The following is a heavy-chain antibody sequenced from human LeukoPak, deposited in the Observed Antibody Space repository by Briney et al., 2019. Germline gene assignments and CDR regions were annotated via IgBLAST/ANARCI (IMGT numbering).Heavy chain of an antibody. CDR2: ISADNGNT. V-gene: IGHV1-18*01. Sequence: ASVTVSCKASGYTFTSYGISWVRQAPGQGLEWMGWISADNGNTAYAQRFQGRVTMTTDTSTSTAYMELRSLRSDDTAVYYRARLCSIRWCLHDWFDPWGQGTLVTVSS. CDR3: ARLCSIRWCLHDWFDP. J-gene: IGHJ5*02. D-gene: IGHD2-21*01. CDR1: GYTFTSYG.